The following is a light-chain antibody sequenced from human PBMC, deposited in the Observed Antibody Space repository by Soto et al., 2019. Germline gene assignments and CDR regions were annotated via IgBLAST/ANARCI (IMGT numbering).Light chain of an antibody. Sequence: EILLTQSPATLSLSPGESATLSCTTNQSVDTYFAWYQQKRGLAPRLLIYDASNRAIGIPARFSGRGSETDFSLTISRLGPEDFAIYFCQQRGTWPPTFGRGTRLEI. J-gene: IGKJ5*01. CDR3: QQRGTWPPT. V-gene: IGKV3-11*01. CDR2: DAS. CDR1: QSVDTY.